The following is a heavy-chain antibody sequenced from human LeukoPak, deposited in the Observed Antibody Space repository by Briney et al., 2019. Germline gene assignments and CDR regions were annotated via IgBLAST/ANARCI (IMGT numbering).Heavy chain of an antibody. V-gene: IGHV1-8*03. J-gene: IGHJ6*03. Sequence: GASVKVSCKASGYTFTSYDINWVRQATGQGLEWMGWMNPNSGNTGYAQKFQGRVTITRNTSISTAHMELSSLRSEDTAVYYCARGGRKYMEWLKVYYYYYMDVWGKGTTVTVSS. D-gene: IGHD3-3*01. CDR1: GYTFTSYD. CDR2: MNPNSGNT. CDR3: ARGGRKYMEWLKVYYYYYMDV.